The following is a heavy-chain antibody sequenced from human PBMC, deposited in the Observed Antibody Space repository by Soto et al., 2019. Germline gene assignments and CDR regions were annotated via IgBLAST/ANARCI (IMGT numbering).Heavy chain of an antibody. V-gene: IGHV1-18*01. CDR3: ARVPNRSGWYEPFDY. J-gene: IGHJ4*02. CDR1: GYTFTSYG. CDR2: ISAYNGNT. Sequence: GASVKVSCKASGYTFTSYGISWVRQAPGQGLEWMGWISAYNGNTNYAQKLQGRVTVTTDTSTSTAYMGVRSLRSDDTAVYYCARVPNRSGWYEPFDYWGQGTLVTVSS. D-gene: IGHD6-19*01.